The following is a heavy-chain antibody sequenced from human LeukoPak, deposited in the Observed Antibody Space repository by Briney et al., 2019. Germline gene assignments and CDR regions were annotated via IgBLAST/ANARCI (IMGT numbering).Heavy chain of an antibody. CDR1: GGSISSNNW. D-gene: IGHD1-26*01. CDR2: IYHYGTT. V-gene: IGHV4-4*02. J-gene: IGHJ4*02. Sequence: PSGTLSLTCAVSGGSISSNNWWTWVRQAPGKGLEWIGEIYHYGTTNYNPSLKGRVTISVDKSKHQFSLKFNSVTAADTAVYYCARGPSLGAHLDYWGQGTLVTVSS. CDR3: ARGPSLGAHLDY.